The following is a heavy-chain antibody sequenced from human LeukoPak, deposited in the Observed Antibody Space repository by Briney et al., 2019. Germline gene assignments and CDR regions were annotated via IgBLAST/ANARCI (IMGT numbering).Heavy chain of an antibody. CDR2: ISYDGSNK. Sequence: GGSLRPSCAASGFTFSSYAMHWVRQAPGKGLEWVAIISYDGSNKYFADSVKGRFTISRDNSMNTLYLQMNSLRVEDAAVYYCVRGRYYDLWSDYYEPLYDNAFDIWGQGTMVTVSS. CDR3: VRGRYYDLWSDYYEPLYDNAFDI. V-gene: IGHV3-30-3*01. CDR1: GFTFSSYA. J-gene: IGHJ3*02. D-gene: IGHD3-3*01.